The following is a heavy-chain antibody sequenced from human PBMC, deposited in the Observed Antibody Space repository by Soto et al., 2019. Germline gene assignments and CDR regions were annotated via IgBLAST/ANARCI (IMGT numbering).Heavy chain of an antibody. CDR2: INPNSGGT. CDR1: GYTFTGYY. D-gene: IGHD3-10*01. CDR3: ATRAGADAFDI. J-gene: IGHJ3*02. V-gene: IGHV1-2*02. Sequence: ASVKVSCKASGYTFTGYYMHWVRQAPGQGLEWMGWINPNSGGTNYAQKFQGRATMTRDTSISTAYMELSSLRSEDTAVYYCATRAGADAFDIWGQGTMVTVSS.